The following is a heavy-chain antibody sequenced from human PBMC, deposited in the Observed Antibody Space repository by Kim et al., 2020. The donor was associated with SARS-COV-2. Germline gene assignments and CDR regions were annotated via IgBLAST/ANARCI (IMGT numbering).Heavy chain of an antibody. V-gene: IGHV3-23*01. CDR1: GFTFSSYA. CDR2: ISGSGGST. D-gene: IGHD6-13*01. J-gene: IGHJ5*02. Sequence: GGSLRLSCAGSGFTFSSYAMSWVRQAPGKGLEWVSVISGSGGSTYYADSVKGRFTISRDNSKNTLYLQMNSLRAEDTAVYYCAKDREKGPYGSSWPLNWFDPRGQGALVTVSS. CDR3: AKDREKGPYGSSWPLNWFDP.